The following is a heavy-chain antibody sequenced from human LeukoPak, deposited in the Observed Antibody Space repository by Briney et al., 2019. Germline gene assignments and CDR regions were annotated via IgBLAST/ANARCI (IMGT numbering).Heavy chain of an antibody. D-gene: IGHD6-6*01. V-gene: IGHV3-66*02. J-gene: IGHJ6*03. CDR2: IYSGGST. CDR3: AREATAPRPFSTDYYYYMDV. Sequence: PGGSLRLSCVASGITVSRNHMSWVRQAPGKGLEWVSGIYSGGSTFDADSVRGRFTSARDNSTNTFYLQMNSLRVEDTAVYYCAREATAPRPFSTDYYYYMDVWGKGTTVTVSS. CDR1: GITVSRNH.